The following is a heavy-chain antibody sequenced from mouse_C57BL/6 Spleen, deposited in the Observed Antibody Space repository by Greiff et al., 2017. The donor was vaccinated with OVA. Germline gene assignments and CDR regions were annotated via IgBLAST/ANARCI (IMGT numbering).Heavy chain of an antibody. CDR1: GYTFTDYN. CDR2: INPNNGGT. CDR3: AGDYYGSKGPYAMDY. V-gene: IGHV1-18*01. D-gene: IGHD1-1*01. Sequence: VQLQQSGPELVKPGASVKIPCKASGYTFTDYNMDWVKQSHGKSLEWIGDINPNNGGTIYNQKFKGKATLTVEKSSSSAYMALSSLTSENTAVYYCAGDYYGSKGPYAMDYWGQGTSVTVSS. J-gene: IGHJ4*01.